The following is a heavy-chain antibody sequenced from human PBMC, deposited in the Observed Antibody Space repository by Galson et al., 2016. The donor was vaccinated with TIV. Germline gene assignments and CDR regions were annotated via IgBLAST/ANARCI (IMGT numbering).Heavy chain of an antibody. D-gene: IGHD3-16*02. CDR2: VSPGSSYI. J-gene: IGHJ5*02. Sequence: SLRLSCAASGFTFSDYTMTWVRQAPGKGPERVSSVSPGSSYIYYADSVKDRFTVSRDNAKNSLFLQMNSLRAEDTAMYYCASSSSYHHLVNWFDPWGQGTLLTVSS. CDR1: GFTFSDYT. CDR3: ASSSSYHHLVNWFDP. V-gene: IGHV3-21*01.